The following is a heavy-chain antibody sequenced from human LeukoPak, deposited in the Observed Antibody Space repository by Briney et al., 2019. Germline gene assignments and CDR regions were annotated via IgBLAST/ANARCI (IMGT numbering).Heavy chain of an antibody. D-gene: IGHD3-10*01. J-gene: IGHJ6*03. CDR1: GGTFTSYA. V-gene: IGHV1-69*05. CDR3: ASRYYGSGSYYNVRGTYYYYMDV. CDR2: IIPIFGTA. Sequence: GASVKVCCKASGGTFTSYAISWVRQAPGQGLEWMGGIIPIFGTANYAQKFQGRVTITTDESTSTPYMELSSLRSEDTAVYYCASRYYGSGSYYNVRGTYYYYMDVWGKGTTVTVSS.